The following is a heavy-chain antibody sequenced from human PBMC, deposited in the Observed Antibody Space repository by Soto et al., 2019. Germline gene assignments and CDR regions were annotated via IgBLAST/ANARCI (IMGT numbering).Heavy chain of an antibody. CDR2: TIPILGIA. V-gene: IGHV1-69*02. D-gene: IGHD6-13*01. CDR3: ARGIERQQLRFYYYYMDV. Sequence: QVQLVQSGAEVKKPGSSVKVSCKASGGTFSSYTISWVRQAPGQGLEWMGRTIPILGIANYAQKFQCRVTITADKATRTGYREISSLRAEDTAVYYCARGIERQQLRFYYYYMDVWGKGTTVTVSS. J-gene: IGHJ6*03. CDR1: GGTFSSYT.